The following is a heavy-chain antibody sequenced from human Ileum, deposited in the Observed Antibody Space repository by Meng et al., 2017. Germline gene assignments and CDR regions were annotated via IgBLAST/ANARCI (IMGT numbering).Heavy chain of an antibody. D-gene: IGHD4-23*01. CDR2: IYHSGLV. Sequence: LQDAGPGLVKPSGTLSLTCAVSGDSISTTNWWNWVRQPPGEGLEWIGEIYHSGLVNYNLSLKSRVTLSIDKSKNQFSLKLISVTAADTGVYYCAANSGKKMHSWGQGTLVTVSS. J-gene: IGHJ4*02. CDR1: GDSISTTNW. V-gene: IGHV4-4*02. CDR3: AANSGKKMHS.